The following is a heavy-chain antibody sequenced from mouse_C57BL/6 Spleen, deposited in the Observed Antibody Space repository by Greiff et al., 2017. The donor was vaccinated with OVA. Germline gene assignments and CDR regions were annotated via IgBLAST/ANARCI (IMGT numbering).Heavy chain of an antibody. J-gene: IGHJ3*01. V-gene: IGHV1-26*01. Sequence: EVKLQQSGPELVKPGASVKISCKASGYTFTDYYMNWVKQSHGKSLEWIGDINPNNGGTSYNQKFKGKATLTVDKSSRTAYMELRSLTSEDSAVYYCAEVGDLSFAYWGQGTLVTVSA. D-gene: IGHD1-1*02. CDR1: GYTFTDYY. CDR2: INPNNGGT. CDR3: AEVGDLSFAY.